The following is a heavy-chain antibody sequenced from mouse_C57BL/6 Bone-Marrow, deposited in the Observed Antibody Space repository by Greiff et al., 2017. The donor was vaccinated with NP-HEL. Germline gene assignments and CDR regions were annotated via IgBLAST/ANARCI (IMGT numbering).Heavy chain of an antibody. CDR1: GYTFTSYW. D-gene: IGHD3-2*02. CDR2: IYPGSGST. Sequence: VQLQQPGAELVKPGASVKMSCKASGYTFTSYWITWVKQRPGQGLEWIGDIYPGSGSTNYNEKFKSKATLTVDTSSSTAYMQLSSLTSEDSAVYYCARYESSGSLFDYWGQGTTLTVSS. CDR3: ARYESSGSLFDY. J-gene: IGHJ2*01. V-gene: IGHV1-55*01.